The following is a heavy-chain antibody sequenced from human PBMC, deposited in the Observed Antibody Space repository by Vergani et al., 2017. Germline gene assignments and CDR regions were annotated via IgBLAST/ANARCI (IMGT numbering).Heavy chain of an antibody. CDR1: GFTFSSYA. Sequence: EVQLLESGGGLVQPGGSLILSCAASGFTFSSYAMSWVRQAPGKGLEWVSAISGSGGSTYYADSVKGRFTISRDNSKDIRYLQMDSLRSEDTALYYCAKYLRDSTDGLPDSWGPGTLVIVSS. CDR2: ISGSGGST. CDR3: AKYLRDSTDGLPDS. J-gene: IGHJ4*02. V-gene: IGHV3-23*01. D-gene: IGHD2-21*02.